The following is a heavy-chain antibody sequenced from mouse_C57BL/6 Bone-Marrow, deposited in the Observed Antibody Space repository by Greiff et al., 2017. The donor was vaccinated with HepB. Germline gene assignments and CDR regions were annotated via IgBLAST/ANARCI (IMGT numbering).Heavy chain of an antibody. CDR1: GYTFTSYW. CDR2: IHPNSGST. V-gene: IGHV1-64*01. J-gene: IGHJ1*03. Sequence: QVQLQQPGAELVKPGASVKLSCKASGYTFTSYWMHWVKQRPGQGLEWIGMIHPNSGSTNYNEKFKSKATLTVDKSSSTAYMQLSSLTSEDSAVYYCARYPSYCGTLYWYFDVWGTGTTVTVSS. D-gene: IGHD1-1*01. CDR3: ARYPSYCGTLYWYFDV.